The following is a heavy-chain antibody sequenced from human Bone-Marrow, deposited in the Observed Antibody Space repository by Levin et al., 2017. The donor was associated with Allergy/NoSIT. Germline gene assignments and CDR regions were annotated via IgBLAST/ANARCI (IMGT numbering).Heavy chain of an antibody. J-gene: IGHJ4*02. V-gene: IGHV3-15*01. CDR1: GFTFSNAW. CDR3: AFGSNSLDSSDFDH. CDR2: IFSKGDGGTT. Sequence: GESLKISCAASGFTFSNAWMNWVRQAPGKGLEWVGRIFSKGDGGTTEYATPVRGRFTISRDDSKDTLFLQMHSLKIEDTAVYYCAFGSNSLDSSDFDHWGQGTLVFVSS. D-gene: IGHD2-2*03.